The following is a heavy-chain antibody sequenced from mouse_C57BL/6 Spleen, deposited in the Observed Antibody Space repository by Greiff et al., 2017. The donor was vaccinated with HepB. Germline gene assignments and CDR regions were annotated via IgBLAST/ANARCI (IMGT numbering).Heavy chain of an antibody. CDR2: ISSGSSTI. CDR3: ARSITTVVATDWYFDV. CDR1: GFTFSDYG. D-gene: IGHD1-1*01. J-gene: IGHJ1*03. Sequence: EVKVVESGGGLVKPGGSLKLSCAASGFTFSDYGMHWVRQAPEKGLEWVAYISSGSSTIYYADTVKGRFTISRDNAKNTLFLQMTSLRSEDTAMYYCARSITTVVATDWYFDVWGTGTTVTVSS. V-gene: IGHV5-17*01.